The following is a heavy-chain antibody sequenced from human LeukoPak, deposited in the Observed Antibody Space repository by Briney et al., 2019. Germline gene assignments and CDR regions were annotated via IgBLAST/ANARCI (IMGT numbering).Heavy chain of an antibody. CDR2: INPNSGGT. Sequence: ASVKVSCKASGYTFTGYYMHWGRQAPGQGLEWMGWINPNSGGTNYAQKFQGRVTIATATSISTAYMELSRLRSDDTAVYYCARAPSIAARTEGWFDPWGQGTLVTVSS. V-gene: IGHV1-2*02. J-gene: IGHJ5*02. CDR3: ARAPSIAARTEGWFDP. CDR1: GYTFTGYY. D-gene: IGHD6-6*01.